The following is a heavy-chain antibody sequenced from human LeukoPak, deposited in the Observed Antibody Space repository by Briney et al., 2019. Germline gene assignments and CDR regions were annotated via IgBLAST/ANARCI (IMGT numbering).Heavy chain of an antibody. D-gene: IGHD6-6*01. V-gene: IGHV3-64*01. J-gene: IGHJ4*02. Sequence: GGSLRLSCAASGFTLSNFAMYWVRQAPGKGLECVSTISSNGGSTSYANSVKGRFTISRDNSNNTLYLQMGSLRADDMAVYYCATSSLDYWGQGTLVTVSS. CDR1: GFTLSNFA. CDR2: ISSNGGST. CDR3: ATSSLDY.